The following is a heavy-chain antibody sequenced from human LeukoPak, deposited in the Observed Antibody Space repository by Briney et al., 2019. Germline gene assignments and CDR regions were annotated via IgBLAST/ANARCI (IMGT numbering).Heavy chain of an antibody. CDR2: IYYSGST. D-gene: IGHD6-19*01. CDR3: ASRSSLDTSSGWYYDY. J-gene: IGHJ4*02. Sequence: SETLSLTCTVSGGSVSSGGYYWSWIRQHPGKGLEWIGYIYYSGSTYHNPSLKSRVTISVDTSKNQFSLKLSSVTAADTAVYCCASRSSLDTSSGWYYDYWGQGTLVTVSS. CDR1: GGSVSSGGYY. V-gene: IGHV4-31*03.